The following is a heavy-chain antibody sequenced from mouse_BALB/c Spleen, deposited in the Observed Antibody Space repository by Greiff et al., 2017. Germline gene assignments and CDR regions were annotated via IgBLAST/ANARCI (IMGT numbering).Heavy chain of an antibody. V-gene: IGHV7-3*02. Sequence: EVMLVESGGGLVQPGGSLRLSCATSGFTFTDYYMSWVRQPPGKALEWLGFIRNKANGYTTEYSAPVKGRFTISRDNSQSILYLQMNTLRAEDSATYYCARDSDGYYYFDYWGQGTTLTVSS. CDR1: GFTFTDYY. D-gene: IGHD2-3*01. J-gene: IGHJ2*01. CDR2: IRNKANGYTT. CDR3: ARDSDGYYYFDY.